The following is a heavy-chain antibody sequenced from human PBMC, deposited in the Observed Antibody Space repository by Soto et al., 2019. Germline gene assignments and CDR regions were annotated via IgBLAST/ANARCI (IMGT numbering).Heavy chain of an antibody. V-gene: IGHV3-21*01. CDR2: ISSSSSYI. CDR3: ATPPQALSSGHYGPTDRPCQLC. D-gene: IGHD3-22*01. CDR1: GFTFSSFT. Sequence: GGSLRLSCVTSGFTFSSFTMNWVRQAPGKGLEWVSSISSSSSYIYYANSMTGRFTISRDNAKNTLYLQLSSLRVEGTGVYYFATPPQALSSGHYGPTDRPCQLCWGPGPLVTIYS. J-gene: IGHJ4*02.